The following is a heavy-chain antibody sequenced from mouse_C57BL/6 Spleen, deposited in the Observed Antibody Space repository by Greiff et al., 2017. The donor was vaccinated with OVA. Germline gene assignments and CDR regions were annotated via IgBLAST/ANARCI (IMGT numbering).Heavy chain of an antibody. V-gene: IGHV2-5*01. Sequence: QVQLKESGPGLVQPSQSLSITCTVSGFSLTSYGVHWVRQSPGKGLEWLGVIWRGGSTDYNAAFMSRLSITKDNSKSQVFFKMNSLQADDTAIYYCAKSPHYYGSRGEYFDVWGTGTTVTVSS. CDR2: IWRGGST. CDR3: AKSPHYYGSRGEYFDV. D-gene: IGHD1-1*01. CDR1: GFSLTSYG. J-gene: IGHJ1*03.